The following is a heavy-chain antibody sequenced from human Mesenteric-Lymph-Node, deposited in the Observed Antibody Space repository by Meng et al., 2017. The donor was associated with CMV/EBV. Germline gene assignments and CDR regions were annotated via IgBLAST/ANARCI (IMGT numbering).Heavy chain of an antibody. Sequence: GESLKISCAASGFTFSSYSMNWVRQAPGKGLEWVSYISSSSSTIYYADSVKGRFTISRDNAKNSLYLQMNSLRAEDTAVYYCARDRRDSRLSGVVIKYYYYGMDVWGQGTTVTVSS. CDR1: GFTFSSYS. V-gene: IGHV3-48*04. CDR3: ARDRRDSRLSGVVIKYYYYGMDV. CDR2: ISSSSSTI. D-gene: IGHD3-3*01. J-gene: IGHJ6*02.